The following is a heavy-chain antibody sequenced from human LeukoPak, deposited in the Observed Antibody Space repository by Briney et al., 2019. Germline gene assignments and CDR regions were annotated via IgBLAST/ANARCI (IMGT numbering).Heavy chain of an antibody. CDR3: ALTGVVVTRIDY. Sequence: SQTLSLTCTVSGGSISSGDYYWSWIRQPPGTGLEWIGYIYYSGSTYYNPSLKSRVTISVDTSKNQFSLKLSSVTAADTAVYYCALTGVVVTRIDYWGQGTLVTVSS. CDR2: IYYSGST. CDR1: GGSISSGDYY. J-gene: IGHJ4*02. D-gene: IGHD3-22*01. V-gene: IGHV4-30-4*01.